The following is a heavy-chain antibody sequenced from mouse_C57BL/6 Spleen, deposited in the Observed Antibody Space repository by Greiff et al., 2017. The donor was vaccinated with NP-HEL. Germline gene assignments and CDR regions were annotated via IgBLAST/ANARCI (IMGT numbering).Heavy chain of an antibody. CDR3: TTVWGTKGYFDV. CDR2: IDPEDGDT. Sequence: EVQLQQSGAELVRPGASVKLSCTASGFNITDYYMHWVKQRPEQGLEWIGRIDPEDGDTEYAAKFQGKATMTADTSSNTAYLQLSSLTSEDTAVYFCTTVWGTKGYFDVWGTGTTVTVSS. J-gene: IGHJ1*03. V-gene: IGHV14-1*01. D-gene: IGHD3-3*01. CDR1: GFNITDYY.